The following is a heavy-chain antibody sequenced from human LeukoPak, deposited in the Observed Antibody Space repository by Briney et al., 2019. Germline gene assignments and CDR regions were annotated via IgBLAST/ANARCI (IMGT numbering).Heavy chain of an antibody. CDR1: GFTFSSYG. CDR2: ISYDGSNR. Sequence: PGRSLRLSCAASGFTFSSYGMHWVRQAPGKGLEWVAVISYDGSNRYYAVSVKGRFTISRDNSKNTLYLQMNSLRPDDTAVYFCAKGSHYYDSGGYYIEYWGQGTLVAVSS. CDR3: AKGSHYYDSGGYYIEY. V-gene: IGHV3-30*18. J-gene: IGHJ4*02. D-gene: IGHD3-22*01.